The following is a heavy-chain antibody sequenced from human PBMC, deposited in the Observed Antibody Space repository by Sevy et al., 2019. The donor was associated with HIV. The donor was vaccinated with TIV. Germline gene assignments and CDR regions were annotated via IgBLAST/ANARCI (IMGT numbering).Heavy chain of an antibody. CDR2: ISSSSSYI. J-gene: IGHJ6*02. V-gene: IGHV3-21*01. CDR3: ARVPPVATVNYYYYYGMDV. D-gene: IGHD5-12*01. Sequence: GGSLRLSCAASGFTFSSYSMNWVRQAPGKGLEWVSSISSSSSYIYYADSVKGRFTISRDNAKNSLYLQMNSLRAEDTAVYYCARVPPVATVNYYYYYGMDVWGQGTTVTVSS. CDR1: GFTFSSYS.